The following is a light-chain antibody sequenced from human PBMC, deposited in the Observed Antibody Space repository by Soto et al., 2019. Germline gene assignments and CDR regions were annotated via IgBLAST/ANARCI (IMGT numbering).Light chain of an antibody. J-gene: IGLJ3*02. CDR2: VSR. CDR3: SSYTSSSTWV. V-gene: IGLV1-40*01. Sequence: QSVLTQPPSVSGAPGQRVTISCSGSSSNIGAGYDVHWYQQLPGTAPRLLIYVSRNRPSGVPDRFSGSKSGTSASLAITGLQTEDEADYYCSSYTSSSTWVFGGGTKLTVL. CDR1: SSNIGAGYD.